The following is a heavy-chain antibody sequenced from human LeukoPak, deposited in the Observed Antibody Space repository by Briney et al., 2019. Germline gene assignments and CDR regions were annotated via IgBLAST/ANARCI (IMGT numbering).Heavy chain of an antibody. Sequence: GGSLRLSCAASGFTFTNYWMSWVRQAPGEGLEWVANIKQDGGQKYYMDSVKGRFTISRDNAKNSVYLQMNSLRLEDTAVYFCARIGYNSSSLDYWGQGTLVTVSS. J-gene: IGHJ4*02. D-gene: IGHD6-6*01. CDR2: IKQDGGQK. V-gene: IGHV3-7*05. CDR3: ARIGYNSSSLDY. CDR1: GFTFTNYW.